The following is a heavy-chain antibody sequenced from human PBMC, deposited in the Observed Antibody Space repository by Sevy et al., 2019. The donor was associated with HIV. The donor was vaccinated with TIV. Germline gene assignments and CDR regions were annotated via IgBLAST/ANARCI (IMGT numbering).Heavy chain of an antibody. D-gene: IGHD3-22*01. Sequence: SETLSLTCTVSGGSISSYYWSWIRQPAGKGLEWIGRIYTSGSTNYNPSFKSRVTMSVDASKNQFSLKLSSVTAADTAGYYCWRGGHYDTCDYSQWYYYGMDVWGQGTTVTVSS. V-gene: IGHV4-4*07. CDR1: GGSISSYY. J-gene: IGHJ6*02. CDR3: WRGGHYDTCDYSQWYYYGMDV. CDR2: IYTSGST.